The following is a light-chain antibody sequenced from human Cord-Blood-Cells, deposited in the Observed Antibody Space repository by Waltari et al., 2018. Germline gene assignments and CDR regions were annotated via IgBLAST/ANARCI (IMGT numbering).Light chain of an antibody. Sequence: QSALTQPRSVSGSPGQSVTISCTGTSSDFGGYNYVSWYQQHPGKAPKLMIYDVSKRPSGGPDRFYGSKSGNTASLTISGLQAEDEADYYCCSYAGSYTWVFGGGTKLTVL. CDR2: DVS. V-gene: IGLV2-11*01. CDR1: SSDFGGYNY. J-gene: IGLJ3*02. CDR3: CSYAGSYTWV.